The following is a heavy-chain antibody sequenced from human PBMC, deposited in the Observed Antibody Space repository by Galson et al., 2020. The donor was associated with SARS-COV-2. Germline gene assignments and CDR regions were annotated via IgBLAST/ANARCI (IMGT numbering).Heavy chain of an antibody. V-gene: IGHV1-2*02. CDR2: INPNRGGT. Sequence: ASVTVSCKASGYTFPGYYMHWVRQAPAQGREWMGWINPNRGGTNYAQQLQGRVTMTRDTSISTAYIELSRLGSDDAAVYYCANVDSSCYYGYFDYWGHGTLVTVSS. CDR1: GYTFPGYY. J-gene: IGHJ4*01. CDR3: ANVDSSCYYGYFDY. D-gene: IGHD3-22*01.